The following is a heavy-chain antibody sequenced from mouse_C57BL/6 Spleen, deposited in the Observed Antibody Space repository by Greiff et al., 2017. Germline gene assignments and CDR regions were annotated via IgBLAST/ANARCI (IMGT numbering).Heavy chain of an antibody. D-gene: IGHD5-1*01. J-gene: IGHJ4*01. CDR1: GFTFSSYG. CDR2: ISSGGSYT. CDR3: ARRSTYDAMDY. Sequence: EVMLVESGGDLVKPGGSLKLSCAASGFTFSSYGMSWVRQTPDKRLEWVATISSGGSYTYYPHSVKGRFTISRDNARNTLYLQMSSLKSEDTAMYYCARRSTYDAMDYWGQGTSVTVSS. V-gene: IGHV5-6*02.